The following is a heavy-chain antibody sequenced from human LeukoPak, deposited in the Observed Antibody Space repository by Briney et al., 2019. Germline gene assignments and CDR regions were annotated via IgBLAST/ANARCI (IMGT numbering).Heavy chain of an antibody. CDR2: TYYRSKWYY. CDR1: GDSVSSNTAT. J-gene: IGHJ3*02. CDR3: ARDKAVIGARGAFDM. D-gene: IGHD4-11*01. V-gene: IGHV6-1*01. Sequence: SQTLSLTCAISGDSVSSNTATWNWIRQSPSRGLEWLGRTYYRSKWYYDYAVSVRSRITINPDTPQNQFSLQLNSVTPEDTAVYYCARDKAVIGARGAFDMWVQGTTVTVSS.